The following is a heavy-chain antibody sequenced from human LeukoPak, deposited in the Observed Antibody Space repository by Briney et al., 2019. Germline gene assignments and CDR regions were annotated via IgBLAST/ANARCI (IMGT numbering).Heavy chain of an antibody. CDR2: IYSGGST. V-gene: IGHV3-66*02. Sequence: GESLRLSCAASGLTVSGNHMSWVRQAPGKGLEWVSVIYSGGSTYYADSVKGRFTISRDNSKSTLYLQMNSLRAEDTAVYYCTRGPYSSGWYPSAFDIWGQGTMVTVSS. CDR3: TRGPYSSGWYPSAFDI. CDR1: GLTVSGNH. D-gene: IGHD6-19*01. J-gene: IGHJ3*02.